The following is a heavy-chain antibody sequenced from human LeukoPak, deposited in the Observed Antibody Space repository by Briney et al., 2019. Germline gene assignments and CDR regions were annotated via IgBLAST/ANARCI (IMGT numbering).Heavy chain of an antibody. D-gene: IGHD1-26*01. Sequence: SVKGSCKASGGTFSSYAISWVRQAPGQGLEWMGGIIPIFGTANYAQKFQGRVTITADESTSTAYMELSSLRSEDTAVYYCAKRWKWDPLFDYWGQGTLVTVSS. CDR2: IIPIFGTA. CDR3: AKRWKWDPLFDY. CDR1: GGTFSSYA. J-gene: IGHJ4*02. V-gene: IGHV1-69*13.